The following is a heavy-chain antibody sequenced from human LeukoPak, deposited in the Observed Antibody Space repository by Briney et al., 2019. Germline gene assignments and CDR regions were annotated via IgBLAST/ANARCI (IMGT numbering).Heavy chain of an antibody. D-gene: IGHD6-6*01. J-gene: IGHJ6*02. Sequence: RGSLRLFCAASGFTFSDYYMSWIRQAPGKGLEWISYISSSGSTIYYADSVKGRFTISRDNAKNSLYLQMNSLRAEDTAVYYCARDGAEYSSSSAEDYYYYGMDVWGQGTTVTVSS. CDR3: ARDGAEYSSSSAEDYYYYGMDV. CDR2: ISSSGSTI. CDR1: GFTFSDYY. V-gene: IGHV3-11*01.